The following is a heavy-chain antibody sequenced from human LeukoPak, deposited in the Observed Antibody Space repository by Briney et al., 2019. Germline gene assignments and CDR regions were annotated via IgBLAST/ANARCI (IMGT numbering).Heavy chain of an antibody. D-gene: IGHD2-2*01. J-gene: IGHJ6*02. Sequence: SETLSLTCTVSGGSISGYYWNWSRQPPGKGVEWIGNLYYMRGAWYKSSLKSRVTTSVDTSRNEFSLKLSSVTAADTAVYYCARLVVVPAAMNYYGMDVWGQGTTVTVSS. V-gene: IGHV4-59*08. CDR2: LYYMRGA. CDR1: GGSISGYY. CDR3: ARLVVVPAAMNYYGMDV.